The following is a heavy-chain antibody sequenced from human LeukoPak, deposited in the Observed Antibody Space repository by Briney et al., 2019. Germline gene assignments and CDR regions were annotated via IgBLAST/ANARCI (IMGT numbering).Heavy chain of an antibody. CDR2: INHSGST. CDR1: GGSFSGYF. CDR3: ARDGSGTENDY. D-gene: IGHD3-10*01. Sequence: SETLSLTCAVYGGSFSGYFWTWIRQPPGKGLEWIGEINHSGSTNYNPSLKSRVTISVDMSKNQFSLKLSSVTAADTAVYYCARDGSGTENDYWGQGTLVTISS. J-gene: IGHJ4*02. V-gene: IGHV4-34*01.